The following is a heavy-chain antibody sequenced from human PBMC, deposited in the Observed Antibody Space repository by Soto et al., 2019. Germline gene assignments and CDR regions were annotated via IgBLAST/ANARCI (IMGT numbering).Heavy chain of an antibody. Sequence: GGSLRLSFAASGFTFSSYAMSWFRQAPGKGLEWVSAISGSGGSTYYADSVKGRFTISRDNSKNTLYLQMNSLRAEDTAVYYCAKDSSGYPRLSYFDYWGQGTLVTVSS. CDR1: GFTFSSYA. CDR2: ISGSGGST. CDR3: AKDSSGYPRLSYFDY. D-gene: IGHD3-22*01. J-gene: IGHJ4*02. V-gene: IGHV3-23*01.